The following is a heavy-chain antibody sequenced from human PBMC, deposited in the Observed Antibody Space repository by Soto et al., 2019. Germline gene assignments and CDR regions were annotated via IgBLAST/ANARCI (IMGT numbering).Heavy chain of an antibody. D-gene: IGHD6-13*01. Sequence: EVQLLESGGGLVQPGGSLRLSCAASGFTFSSYGMNWVRQAPGKGLEWVSGISGSGGSTYNADSVKGRFTISRDNSKNTLYLQMNSLRVEDTAVYYCAKPEYSSSWYRNFDYWGQGALVTVSS. CDR2: ISGSGGST. V-gene: IGHV3-23*01. J-gene: IGHJ4*02. CDR3: AKPEYSSSWYRNFDY. CDR1: GFTFSSYG.